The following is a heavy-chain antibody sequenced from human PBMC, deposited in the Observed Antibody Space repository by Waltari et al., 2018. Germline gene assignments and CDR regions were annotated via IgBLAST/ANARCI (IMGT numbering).Heavy chain of an antibody. CDR2: ISGSGGST. CDR1: GFTFSSYA. V-gene: IGHV3-23*01. Sequence: EVQLLESGGGLVQPGGCLRLSCAASGFTFSSYAMSWVRQAPGKGLEWVSAISGSGGSTYYADSVKGRFTISRDNSKNTLYLQMNSLRAEDTAVYYCAKDSSGYPYYFDYWGQGTLVTVSS. CDR3: AKDSSGYPYYFDY. D-gene: IGHD3-22*01. J-gene: IGHJ4*02.